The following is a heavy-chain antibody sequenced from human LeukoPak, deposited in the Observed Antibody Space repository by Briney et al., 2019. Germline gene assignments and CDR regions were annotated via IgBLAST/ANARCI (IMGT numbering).Heavy chain of an antibody. J-gene: IGHJ5*02. V-gene: IGHV4-39*01. CDR3: ARGTVGYCSGGSCQGWFDP. CDR1: GGSISSSSYY. CDR2: IYYSGST. Sequence: SETLSLTCTVSGGSISSSSYYWGWIRQPPGKGLEWIGSIYYSGSTYYHRSLKSRVPISVATSKNQFSLKLSSVTAADTAVYYCARGTVGYCSGGSCQGWFDPWGQGSLVTVSS. D-gene: IGHD2-15*01.